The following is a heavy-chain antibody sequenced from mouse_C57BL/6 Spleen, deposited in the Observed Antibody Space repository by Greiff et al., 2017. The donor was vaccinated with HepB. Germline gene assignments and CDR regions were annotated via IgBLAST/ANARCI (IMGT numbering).Heavy chain of an antibody. CDR1: GYTFTSYW. V-gene: IGHV1-52*01. CDR3: ARKAPIYYGYDDWYFDV. D-gene: IGHD2-2*01. CDR2: IDPSDSET. J-gene: IGHJ1*03. Sequence: QVQLQQPGAELVRPGSSVKLSCKASGYTFTSYWMHWVKQRPIQGLEWIGNIDPSDSETHYNQKFKDKATLTVDKSSSTAYMQLISLTSEDSAVYYCARKAPIYYGYDDWYFDVWGTGTTVTVSS.